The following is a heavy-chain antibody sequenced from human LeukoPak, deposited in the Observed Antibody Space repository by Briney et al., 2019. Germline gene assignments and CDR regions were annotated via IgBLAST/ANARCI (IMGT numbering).Heavy chain of an antibody. D-gene: IGHD5-24*01. CDR3: VRDRELTY. CDR2: IYNSGST. CDR1: DGSISIYY. Sequence: PSETPSLTCTVLDGSISIYYWSWIRQPPGKGLEWIGYIYNSGSTNYNPSLRSRVTISADTSKNQFSLKLTSVTAADTAMYYCVRDRELTYWGQGTLVTVSS. J-gene: IGHJ4*02. V-gene: IGHV4-59*01.